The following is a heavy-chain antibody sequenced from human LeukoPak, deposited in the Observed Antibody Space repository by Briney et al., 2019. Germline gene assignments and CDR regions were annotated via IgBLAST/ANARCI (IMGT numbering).Heavy chain of an antibody. CDR1: GGSISSSSYY. CDR3: ARVGYSYGSTERFDY. CDR2: INHSGST. V-gene: IGHV4-39*07. Sequence: SETLSLTCTVSGGSISSSSYYWSWIRQPPGKGLEWIGEINHSGSTNYNPSLKSRVTISVDTSKNQFSLKLSSVTAADTAVYYCARVGYSYGSTERFDYWGQGTLVTVSS. D-gene: IGHD5-18*01. J-gene: IGHJ4*02.